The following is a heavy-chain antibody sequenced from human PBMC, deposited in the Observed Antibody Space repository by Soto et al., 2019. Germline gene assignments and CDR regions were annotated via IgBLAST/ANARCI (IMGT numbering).Heavy chain of an antibody. V-gene: IGHV3-21*01. CDR3: ARAACSSTTCYLRSAYMDV. CDR1: GFTFSSYH. Sequence: GGSPRLSCAASGFTFSSYHMNLVRPAPGKGLEWVSSLTPDSLYIYYADSVKGRFTISRDNARNSLYLQMSSLRAEDTAVYYCARAACSSTTCYLRSAYMDVWGKGTTVTVSS. CDR2: LTPDSLYI. D-gene: IGHD2-2*01. J-gene: IGHJ6*03.